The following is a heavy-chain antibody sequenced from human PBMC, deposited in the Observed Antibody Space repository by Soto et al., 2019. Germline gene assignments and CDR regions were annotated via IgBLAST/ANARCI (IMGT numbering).Heavy chain of an antibody. Sequence: GGSLRLSCAASGFTFSNAWMSWVRQAPGKGLEWVGRIKSKTDGGTTDYAAPVKGRFTISRDDSKNTLYLQMNSLKTEDTAVYYCTTGYTVTRRVFDYWGQGTLVTVS. V-gene: IGHV3-15*01. CDR2: IKSKTDGGTT. J-gene: IGHJ4*02. CDR3: TTGYTVTRRVFDY. CDR1: GFTFSNAW. D-gene: IGHD4-17*01.